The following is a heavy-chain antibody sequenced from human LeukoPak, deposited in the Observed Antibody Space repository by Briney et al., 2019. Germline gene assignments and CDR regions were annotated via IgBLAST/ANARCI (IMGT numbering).Heavy chain of an antibody. Sequence: ASVKVSCKASGYTFTSYDINWVRQATGQGLKWMGWMNPNSGNTGYAQKFQGRVTMTRNTSISTAYMELSSLRSEDTAVYYCARGGPYSSSWYGYYYYMDVWGKGTTVTISS. CDR2: MNPNSGNT. J-gene: IGHJ6*03. CDR3: ARGGPYSSSWYGYYYYMDV. V-gene: IGHV1-8*01. D-gene: IGHD6-13*01. CDR1: GYTFTSYD.